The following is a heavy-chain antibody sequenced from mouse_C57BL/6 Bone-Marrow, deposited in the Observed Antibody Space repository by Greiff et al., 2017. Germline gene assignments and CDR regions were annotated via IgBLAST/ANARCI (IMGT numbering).Heavy chain of an antibody. CDR2: IYPGSGST. J-gene: IGHJ1*03. CDR3: ARRGYDYDPYSDV. V-gene: IGHV1-55*01. Sequence: LQQPGAELVKPGASVKMSCKASGYTFTSYWITWVKQRPGQGLEWIGDIYPGSGSTNYNEKFKSKATLTVDTSSSTAYMQLSSLTSEDSAVYYCARRGYDYDPYSDVWGTGTTVTVSS. CDR1: GYTFTSYW. D-gene: IGHD2-4*01.